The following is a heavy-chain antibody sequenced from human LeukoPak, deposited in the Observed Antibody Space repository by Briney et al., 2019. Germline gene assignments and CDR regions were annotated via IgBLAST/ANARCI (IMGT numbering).Heavy chain of an antibody. CDR1: GFTFSSFW. CDR3: AKNLVRGVIPNY. Sequence: PGGSPRLSCAASGFTFSSFWMSWIRQAPGKGLEWVANIKQDGSEKYYVDSVKGRFTISRDNAKNSLYLQMNSLRAEDTAVYYCAKNLVRGVIPNYWGQGTPVTVSS. D-gene: IGHD3-10*01. V-gene: IGHV3-7*01. CDR2: IKQDGSEK. J-gene: IGHJ4*02.